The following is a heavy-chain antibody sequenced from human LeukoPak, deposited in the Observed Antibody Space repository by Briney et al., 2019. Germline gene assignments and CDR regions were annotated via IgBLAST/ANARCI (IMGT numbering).Heavy chain of an antibody. CDR2: ISSDSSTI. Sequence: GGSLRLSCAASGFTFSSYSMNWVRQVPGKGLEWVSYISSDSSTIYYADSVKGRFTIFRDNAKNSLYLQMNSLRAEDTAVYYCATSSSHDWGQGTLVTVSS. CDR3: ATSSSHD. D-gene: IGHD6-13*01. J-gene: IGHJ4*02. V-gene: IGHV3-48*04. CDR1: GFTFSSYS.